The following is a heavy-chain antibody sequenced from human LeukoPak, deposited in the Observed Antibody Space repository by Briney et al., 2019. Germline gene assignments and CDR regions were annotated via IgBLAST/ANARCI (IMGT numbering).Heavy chain of an antibody. Sequence: ASVKVSCKASGYTFTSYAMNWVRQAPGQGLEWMGWINTNTGNPTYAQGFTGRFVFSLDTSVSTAYLQISSLKAEDTAVYYCARGCSSTSCQISAFDIWGQGTMVTVSS. CDR3: ARGCSSTSCQISAFDI. J-gene: IGHJ3*02. V-gene: IGHV7-4-1*02. D-gene: IGHD2-2*01. CDR1: GYTFTSYA. CDR2: INTNTGNP.